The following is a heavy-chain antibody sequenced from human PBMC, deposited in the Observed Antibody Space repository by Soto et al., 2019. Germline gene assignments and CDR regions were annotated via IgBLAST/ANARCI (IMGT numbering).Heavy chain of an antibody. D-gene: IGHD3-22*01. J-gene: IGHJ6*02. Sequence: SVKVSCKASGGTFSKYAISLVRQAPGQGLEWLGGIIPMFGTPNYAQKFQGRVTISADESTTTAYLELSSLRSADTAVYFCARPLRDRNFYHXLAVWGQGTTVTVSS. CDR1: GGTFSKYA. V-gene: IGHV1-69*13. CDR2: IIPMFGTP. CDR3: ARPLRDRNFYHXLAV.